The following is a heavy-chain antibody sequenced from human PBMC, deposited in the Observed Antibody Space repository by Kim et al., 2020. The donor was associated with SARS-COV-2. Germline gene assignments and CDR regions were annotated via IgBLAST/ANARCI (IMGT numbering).Heavy chain of an antibody. CDR2: IYLSGST. D-gene: IGHD4-17*01. CDR3: ASLRQSYGDYIVGYYYYGMDV. V-gene: IGHV4-4*02. J-gene: IGHJ6*02. Sequence: SETLSLTCAVSGGSISSSNWWSWVRQPPGKGLEWIGEIYLSGSTNYNPSLKSRVTISVDKSKNQFSLKLSSVTAADTAVYYCASLRQSYGDYIVGYYYYGMDVWGQGTTVTVSS. CDR1: GGSISSSNW.